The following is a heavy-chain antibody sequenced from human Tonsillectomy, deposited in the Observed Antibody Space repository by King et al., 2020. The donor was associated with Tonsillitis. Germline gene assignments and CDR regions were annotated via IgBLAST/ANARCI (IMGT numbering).Heavy chain of an antibody. V-gene: IGHV3-43*02. J-gene: IGHJ4*02. Sequence: VQLVESGGGVVQPGGSLRLSCAASGFTFDDYAMHWVRQAPGKGLEWVSLISGDGGSTYYADSVKGRFTISRDNSKNSLYLQMNSLRTEDTALYYCAKDRRGMTTVTTFDYWGQGTLVTVSS. D-gene: IGHD4-11*01. CDR1: GFTFDDYA. CDR3: AKDRRGMTTVTTFDY. CDR2: ISGDGGST.